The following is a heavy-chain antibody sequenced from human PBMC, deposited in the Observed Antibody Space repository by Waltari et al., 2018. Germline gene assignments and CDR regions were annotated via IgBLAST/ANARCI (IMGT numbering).Heavy chain of an antibody. CDR3: ARNSGNYSFLY. J-gene: IGHJ4*02. Sequence: QVRLQESGPGLLKPSETLSLPCAVSGYSISGSFWGWIRQPPGKGLEWIGSIYHRGRTYYNPSLKSRVTMSVDTSKNQFSLKLGSVTAADTAVYYCARNSGNYSFLYWGQGTLVTVSS. V-gene: IGHV4-38-2*01. D-gene: IGHD1-26*01. CDR2: IYHRGRT. CDR1: GYSISGSF.